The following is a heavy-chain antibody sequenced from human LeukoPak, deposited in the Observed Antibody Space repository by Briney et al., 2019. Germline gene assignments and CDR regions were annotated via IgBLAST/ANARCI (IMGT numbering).Heavy chain of an antibody. D-gene: IGHD3-22*01. J-gene: IGHJ4*02. Sequence: GGSLRLSCAASAFTFGSYSMDWVRQAPGKGLEWVASISSSSGYIYHADSVKGRFTISRDNAKNSLYLQMNSLRAEDTAVYYCARPTYYYDSSGYHYWGQGALVIVSS. CDR3: ARPTYYYDSSGYHY. CDR2: ISSSSGYI. V-gene: IGHV3-21*01. CDR1: AFTFGSYS.